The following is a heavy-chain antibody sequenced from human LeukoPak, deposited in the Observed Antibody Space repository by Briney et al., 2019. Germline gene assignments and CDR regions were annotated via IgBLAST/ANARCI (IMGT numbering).Heavy chain of an antibody. D-gene: IGHD3-10*01. V-gene: IGHV3-48*04. Sequence: GGSLRLSCAASGFTFSSYSMNWVRQAPGKGLEWVSYISSSSTIYYADSVKGRFTISRDNAKNSLYLQMNSLRAEDTAVYYCARSRGYCYMDVWGKGTTVTVSS. CDR1: GFTFSSYS. J-gene: IGHJ6*03. CDR2: ISSSSTI. CDR3: ARSRGYCYMDV.